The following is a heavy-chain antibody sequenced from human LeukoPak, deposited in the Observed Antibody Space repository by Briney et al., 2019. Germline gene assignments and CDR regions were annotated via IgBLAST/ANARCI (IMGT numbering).Heavy chain of an antibody. D-gene: IGHD3-10*01. Sequence: QTGGSLRLSCAASGFTFSDYAMRWVRQAPGKGLEWVSAISETGGSTYYADSVKGRFTISRDNSKNTLYLHMNSLRAEDKSMYYCPIVLGEYFHYWGQGTLVTVSS. V-gene: IGHV3-23*01. J-gene: IGHJ4*02. CDR2: ISETGGST. CDR3: PIVLGEYFHY. CDR1: GFTFSDYA.